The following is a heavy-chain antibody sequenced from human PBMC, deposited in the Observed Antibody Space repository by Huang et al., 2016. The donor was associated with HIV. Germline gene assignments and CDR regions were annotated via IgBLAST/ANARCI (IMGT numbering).Heavy chain of an antibody. CDR3: ARRFRVAATRKWFDP. Sequence: QVQLQQWGAGLLKPSETLALTCALYGESLGTYYWAWIRRPPGKGLQWIGEVSDGGDSNYNPSLESRVTISVDTSRNQVSLTLTSMTAADTATYYCARRFRVAATRKWFDPWGQGTLVIVSS. D-gene: IGHD3-10*01. J-gene: IGHJ5*02. V-gene: IGHV4-34*01. CDR1: GESLGTYY. CDR2: VSDGGDS.